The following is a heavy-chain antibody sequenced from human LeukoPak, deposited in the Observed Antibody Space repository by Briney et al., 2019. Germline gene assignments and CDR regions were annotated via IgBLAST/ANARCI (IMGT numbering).Heavy chain of an antibody. Sequence: SETLSLTCAVPGDSISSGGYSWSWIRQPPGKGLEWIGYIYHSGSTYYNPSLKSRVTISVDRSKNQFSLKLSSVTAADTAVYYCARGAADYAKTYYFDYWGQGTLVTVSS. CDR2: IYHSGST. V-gene: IGHV4-30-2*01. CDR3: ARGAADYAKTYYFDY. D-gene: IGHD4-17*01. J-gene: IGHJ4*02. CDR1: GDSISSGGYS.